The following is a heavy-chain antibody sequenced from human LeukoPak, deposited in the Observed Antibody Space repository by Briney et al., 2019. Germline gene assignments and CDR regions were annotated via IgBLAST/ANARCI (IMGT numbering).Heavy chain of an antibody. D-gene: IGHD5-24*01. Sequence: SVKVSCKASGGTFSSYAISWVRQAPGQGLEWMGRINPIFGTANYAQKFQGRVTITTDESTSTAYMELSSLRSEDTAVYYCARDDGYNLVEGYWGQGTLVTLSS. J-gene: IGHJ4*02. V-gene: IGHV1-69*05. CDR2: INPIFGTA. CDR3: ARDDGYNLVEGY. CDR1: GGTFSSYA.